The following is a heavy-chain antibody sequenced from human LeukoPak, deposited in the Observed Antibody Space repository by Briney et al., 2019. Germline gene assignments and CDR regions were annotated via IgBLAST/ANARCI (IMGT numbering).Heavy chain of an antibody. J-gene: IGHJ6*02. V-gene: IGHV4-4*07. Sequence: SETLSLTCTVSGGSISSYYWSWIRQPAGKGLEWIGRIYTSGSTNYNPSLKSQVTMSVDTSKNQFSLKLSSVTAADTAVYYCARDGAPPGYCSSTSCPAGNYYYYGMDVWGQGTTVTVSS. CDR2: IYTSGST. CDR1: GGSISSYY. D-gene: IGHD2-2*01. CDR3: ARDGAPPGYCSSTSCPAGNYYYYGMDV.